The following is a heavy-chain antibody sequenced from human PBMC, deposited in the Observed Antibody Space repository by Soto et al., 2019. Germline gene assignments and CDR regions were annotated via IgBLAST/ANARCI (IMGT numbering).Heavy chain of an antibody. D-gene: IGHD5-12*01. V-gene: IGHV1-3*01. CDR2: INPGTDNS. CDR1: GYTFTAYA. CDR3: ARDGGYTRRATLFDF. J-gene: IGHJ4*02. Sequence: ASVKVSCKASGYTFTAYAIHWVRQAPGQRLECMGWINPGTDNSKYSQNFQGRLTFTRDTSASTVYMELSSLTSEDTAVYYCARDGGYTRRATLFDFWGRGTLVTVSS.